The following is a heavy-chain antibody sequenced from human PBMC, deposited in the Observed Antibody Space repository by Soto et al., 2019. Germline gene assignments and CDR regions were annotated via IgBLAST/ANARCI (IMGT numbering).Heavy chain of an antibody. J-gene: IGHJ4*02. CDR3: ARARYSSSWYLY. D-gene: IGHD6-13*01. CDR2: INHSGST. V-gene: IGHV4-34*01. Sequence: ASETLSLTCAVYGGSFSGYYWSWIRQPPGKGLEWIGEINHSGSTNYNPSLKSRVTISVDTSKNQFSLKLSSVTAADTAVYYCARARYSSSWYLYWGQGTLVTVSS. CDR1: GGSFSGYY.